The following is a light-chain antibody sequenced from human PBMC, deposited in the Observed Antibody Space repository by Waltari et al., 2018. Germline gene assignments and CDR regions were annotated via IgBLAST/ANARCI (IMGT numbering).Light chain of an antibody. V-gene: IGLV9-49*03. J-gene: IGLJ1*01. CDR3: GADHGSGSSFVYV. CDR1: RGYSNYK. Sequence: QPVLTQPPSASASLGASVTLTCTLSRGYSNYKVAWYQQRPGKGPRFVLRVGTGGIAGTKGDGIPDRFSVLGSGLNRYLTIKNIQEEDESDYHCGADHGSGSSFVYVFGTGTKVTVI. CDR2: VGTGGIAG.